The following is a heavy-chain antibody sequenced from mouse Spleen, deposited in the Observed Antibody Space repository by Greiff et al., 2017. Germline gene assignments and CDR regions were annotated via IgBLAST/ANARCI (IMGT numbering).Heavy chain of an antibody. J-gene: IGHJ4*01. CDR2: ISSGGSYT. CDR3: ARQGVVAPYYAMDY. CDR1: GFTFSSYA. V-gene: IGHV5-9-1*01. Sequence: EVMLVESGGGLVKPGGSLKLSCAASGFTFSSYAMSWVRQTPEKRLEWVATISSGGSYTYYPDSVKGRFTISRDNAKNTLYLQMSSLRSEDTAMYYCARQGVVAPYYAMDYWGQGTSVTVSS. D-gene: IGHD1-1*01.